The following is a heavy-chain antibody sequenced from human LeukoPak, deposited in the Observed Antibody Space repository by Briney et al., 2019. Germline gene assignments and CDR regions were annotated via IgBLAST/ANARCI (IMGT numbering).Heavy chain of an antibody. CDR2: VYYSGNT. D-gene: IGHD2-8*01. CDR3: ARVGNGHFDY. J-gene: IGHJ4*02. CDR1: GGAISTYY. Sequence: KPSETLSLTCIVSGGAISTYYWSWIRQPPGKRLEWIGYVYYSGNTNYNPSLKSRVTISIDTSKNQFSLKLSSVTAADTAVYHCARVGNGHFDYWGQGTLVTVSS. V-gene: IGHV4-59*01.